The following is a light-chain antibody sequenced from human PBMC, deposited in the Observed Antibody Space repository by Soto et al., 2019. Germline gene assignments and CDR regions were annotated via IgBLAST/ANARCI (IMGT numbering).Light chain of an antibody. J-gene: IGKJ1*01. V-gene: IGKV1-5*03. CDR2: KAS. CDR1: QSISSW. CDR3: QQYNIYST. Sequence: DIHMTHSPSTLSASVGDRVTITCRASQSISSWLAWYQQKPGKAPKLLIYKASSLESGVPSRFSGSGSGTEFTLTISSLQPDDFATYYCQQYNIYSTFGQGTKVDI.